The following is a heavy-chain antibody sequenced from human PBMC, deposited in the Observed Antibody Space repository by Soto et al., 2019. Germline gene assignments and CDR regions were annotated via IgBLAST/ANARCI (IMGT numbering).Heavy chain of an antibody. D-gene: IGHD3-10*01. CDR1: GXTVDDYA. J-gene: IGHJ6*02. CDR2: ISWDGGST. Sequence: GSLRLSCAASGXTVDDYAMDWVRQAPGKGLELVSLISWDGGSTYYADSVKGRFTISRDNRKNSLYLQMNSLRTEDTALYYCAKDIVTMVRGVIRGGSDYYYGMDVWGQGTTATVSS. V-gene: IGHV3-43*01. CDR3: AKDIVTMVRGVIRGGSDYYYGMDV.